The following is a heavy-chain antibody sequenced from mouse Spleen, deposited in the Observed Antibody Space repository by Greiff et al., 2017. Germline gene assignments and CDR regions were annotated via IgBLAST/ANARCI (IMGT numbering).Heavy chain of an antibody. CDR1: GYTFTNYW. CDR2: IYPGGGYT. J-gene: IGHJ2*01. V-gene: IGHV1-63*01. D-gene: IGHD1-1*01. Sequence: VQLQQSGAELVRPGTSVKMSCKASGYTFTNYWIGWAKQRPGHGLEWIGDIYPGGGYTNYNEKSKGKATLTADKSSSTAYMQFSSLTSEDSAIYYCARLNYGSSYEGYFDYWGQGTTLTVSS. CDR3: ARLNYGSSYEGYFDY.